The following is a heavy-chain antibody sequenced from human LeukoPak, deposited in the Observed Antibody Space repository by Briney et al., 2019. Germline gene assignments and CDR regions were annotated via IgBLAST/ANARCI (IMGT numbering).Heavy chain of an antibody. J-gene: IGHJ4*02. CDR3: ARLFHYSSGWYTPAPADY. V-gene: IGHV3-30*19. D-gene: IGHD6-19*01. Sequence: PGGSLRLSCAASRFTFSSYGMHWVRQAPGKGLEWVAVISYDGSNKYYADSVKGRFTISRDNSKNTLYLQMNSLRAEDTAVYYCARLFHYSSGWYTPAPADYWGQGTLVTVSS. CDR2: ISYDGSNK. CDR1: RFTFSSYG.